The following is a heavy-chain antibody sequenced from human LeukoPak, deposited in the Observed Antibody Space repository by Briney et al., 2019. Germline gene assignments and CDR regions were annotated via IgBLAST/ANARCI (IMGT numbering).Heavy chain of an antibody. V-gene: IGHV3-30-3*01. CDR1: GFTFSSYA. CDR3: ARVGSYYDFWSGYYGMDV. J-gene: IGHJ6*02. Sequence: PGRSLRLSCAASGFTFSSYAVHWVRQAPGKGLEWVAVISYDGSNKYYADSVKGRFTISRDNSKNTLYLQMNSLRAEDTAVYYCARVGSYYDFWSGYYGMDVWGQGTTVTVSS. D-gene: IGHD3-3*01. CDR2: ISYDGSNK.